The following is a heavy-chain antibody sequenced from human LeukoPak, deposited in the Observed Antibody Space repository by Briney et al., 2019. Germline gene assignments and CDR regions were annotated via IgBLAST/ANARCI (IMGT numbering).Heavy chain of an antibody. J-gene: IGHJ4*02. D-gene: IGHD3-3*01. CDR1: GYTFTSYG. CDR3: ARDYYDFGGGYYTGGLGY. CDR2: ISAYNGNT. Sequence: ASVKVSCKASGYTFTSYGISWVRQAPGQGLEWMGWISAYNGNTNYAQKLQGRVTMTTDTYTSTAYMELRSLRSDDTAVYYGARDYYDFGGGYYTGGLGYWGQGTLVTVSS. V-gene: IGHV1-18*01.